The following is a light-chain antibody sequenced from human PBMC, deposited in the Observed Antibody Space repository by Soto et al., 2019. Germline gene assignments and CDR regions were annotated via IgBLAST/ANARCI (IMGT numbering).Light chain of an antibody. CDR2: GSS. CDR1: QSVSIN. V-gene: IGKV3-15*01. J-gene: IGKJ2*01. CDR3: QQYDKWPHT. Sequence: EIVMTQSPATLSVSPGGRVTLSCRASQSVSINLAWYQQKPGQSPRLLVYGSSTRATGLPARFSGRGSGTEFTLTISSLQFGDFAVYYCQQYDKWPHTFGQGTKVDIK.